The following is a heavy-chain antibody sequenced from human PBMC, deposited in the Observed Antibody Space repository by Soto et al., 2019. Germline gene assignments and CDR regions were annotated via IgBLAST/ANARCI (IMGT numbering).Heavy chain of an antibody. J-gene: IGHJ6*02. CDR2: IYWDDDK. Sequence: QITLKESGPTLEKPTQTLTLTCAFYGLSLTTNGLSVGWVRQPPGKALEWLALIYWDDDKRYSPSLKSRLTITRDTSKNQVVLTMTNMDPVDTATYYCAHSSTDLNHAMDVWGQGTTVSVSS. V-gene: IGHV2-5*02. CDR1: GLSLTTNGLS. CDR3: AHSSTDLNHAMDV. D-gene: IGHD3-3*01.